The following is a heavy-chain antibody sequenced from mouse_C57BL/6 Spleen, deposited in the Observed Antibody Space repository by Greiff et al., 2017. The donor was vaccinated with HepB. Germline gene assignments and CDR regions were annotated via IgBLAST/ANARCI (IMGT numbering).Heavy chain of an antibody. CDR3: ATGYDDYYAMDY. CDR1: GYTFTEYT. Sequence: QVQLQQSGAELVKPGASVKLSCKASGYTFTEYTIHWVKQRSGQGLEWIGWFYPGIGSIKYNEKFKDKATLTADKSSSTVYMELSRLTSEDSAVYFCATGYDDYYAMDYWGQGTSVTVSS. J-gene: IGHJ4*01. CDR2: FYPGIGSI. D-gene: IGHD2-2*01. V-gene: IGHV1-62-2*01.